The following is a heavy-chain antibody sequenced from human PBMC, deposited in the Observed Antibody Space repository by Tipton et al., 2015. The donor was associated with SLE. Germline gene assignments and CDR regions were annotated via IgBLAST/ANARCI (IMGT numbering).Heavy chain of an antibody. J-gene: IGHJ5*02. CDR1: GGSTKNYY. D-gene: IGHD3-3*01. CDR2: IYYR. V-gene: IGHV4-59*08. Sequence: TLSLTCVVSGGSTKNYYWSWIRQPPGKGLEWIGNIYYRYNPSLSSRVTISVDESNNQLSLKLSSVTAADTAVYYCARGSEWLLSGWFDPWGQGTLVTVSS. CDR3: ARGSEWLLSGWFDP.